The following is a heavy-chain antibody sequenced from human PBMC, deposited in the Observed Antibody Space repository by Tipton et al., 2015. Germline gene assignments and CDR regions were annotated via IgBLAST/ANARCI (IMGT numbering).Heavy chain of an antibody. CDR3: ARMGSCSADTCYAYYFDY. V-gene: IGHV4-61*01. Sequence: TLSLTCTVSGGSVSSAIYYWSWLRQPPGKGLEWIAYIYYTGSTNYHPSLKSRVSVSLDTSKNQFSLKLNSVTAADTAVYYCARMGSCSADTCYAYYFDYWGQGTLVTVSS. CDR2: IYYTGST. D-gene: IGHD2-15*01. CDR1: GGSVSSAIYY. J-gene: IGHJ4*02.